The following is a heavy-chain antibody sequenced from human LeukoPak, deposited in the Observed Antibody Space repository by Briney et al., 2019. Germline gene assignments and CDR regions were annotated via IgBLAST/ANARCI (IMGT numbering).Heavy chain of an antibody. V-gene: IGHV1-2*02. CDR1: GYNFNVYF. CDR3: ARAFVEGGSAGGY. CDR2: INPDTGGT. J-gene: IGHJ4*02. Sequence: GASVKVSCKASGYNFNVYFIHWGRQAHGQGLGWLGWINPDTGGTNLVDRFQGRVAMITDTSVTTAYMELSGLRYDATDVYYCARAFVEGGSAGGYWGQGTLVTVSS. D-gene: IGHD4-23*01.